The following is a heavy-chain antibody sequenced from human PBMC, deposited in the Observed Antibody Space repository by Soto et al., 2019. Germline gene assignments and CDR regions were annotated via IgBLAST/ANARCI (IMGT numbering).Heavy chain of an antibody. J-gene: IGHJ5*01. D-gene: IGHD3-22*01. CDR3: STRAYDTNGYYRFDP. CDR2: INHSGRV. CDR1: GGFFCGSS. V-gene: IGHV4-34*01. Sequence: SGTPSLTRAFYGGFFCGSSWAWIRQNPGKGLEWIGDINHSGRVNYSPSLKSRVTISLDTSKNQFSLTLSAVTAADTAMYYCSTRAYDTNGYYRFDPWGQGTLVTVSS.